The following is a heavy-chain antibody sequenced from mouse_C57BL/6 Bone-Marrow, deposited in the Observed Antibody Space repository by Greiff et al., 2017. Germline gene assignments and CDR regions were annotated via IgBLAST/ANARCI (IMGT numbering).Heavy chain of an antibody. CDR2: INPNNGGN. J-gene: IGHJ3*01. CDR1: GYTITDYN. CDR3: GSAWCAD. D-gene: IGHD1-1*01. Sequence: VQLQQSGPELVKPGASVKMSCKASGYTITDYNMHWVKQSHGKSLEWIGNINPNNGGNRYNQKFKGKATLTVNKSSSTAYMELRSLTSEDSAVYYCGSAWCADWGQGTLVTVSA. V-gene: IGHV1-22*01.